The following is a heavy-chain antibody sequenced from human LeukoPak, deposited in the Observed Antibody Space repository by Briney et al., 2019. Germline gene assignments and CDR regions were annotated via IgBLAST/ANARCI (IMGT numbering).Heavy chain of an antibody. Sequence: SETLSLTCAVSGASISDSGYYWGWIPQPPGKGLEWIGNIYYSGSTYYNASLQSRVTISIDTSKNQFSLRLNSVTAADTAMYYCAKSGGYGLIDYWGQGTLVTVSS. CDR1: GASISDSGYY. CDR3: AKSGGYGLIDY. CDR2: IYYSGST. J-gene: IGHJ4*02. V-gene: IGHV4-39*01. D-gene: IGHD1-26*01.